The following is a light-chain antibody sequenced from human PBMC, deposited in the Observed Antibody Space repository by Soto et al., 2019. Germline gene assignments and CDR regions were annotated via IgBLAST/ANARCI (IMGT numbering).Light chain of an antibody. CDR3: AASFRSPIT. J-gene: IGKJ5*01. CDR1: QSLTSRY. V-gene: IGKV3-20*01. CDR2: ESS. Sequence: EIVLTQSPGTLSLSPGERVTLSCRASQSLTSRYLAWYQQKAGQAPRLLMYESSSRATGIPDRFSGSGSGADFPLTIRRVEPGNFWVYFCAASFRSPITFGQGTRLEIK.